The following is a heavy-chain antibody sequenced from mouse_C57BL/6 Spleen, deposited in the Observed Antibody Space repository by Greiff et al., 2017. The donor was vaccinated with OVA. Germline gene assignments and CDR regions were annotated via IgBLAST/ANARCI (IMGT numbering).Heavy chain of an antibody. V-gene: IGHV1-82*01. CDR3: ARDLLLQGDY. CDR2: IYPGDGDT. J-gene: IGHJ2*01. Sequence: QVQLQQSGPELVKPGASVKISCKASGYAFSSSWMNWVKQRPGKGLEWIGRIYPGDGDTNYNGKFKGKATLTADKSSSTAYMQLSSLTSEDSAVYFCARDLLLQGDYWGQGTTLTVSS. CDR1: GYAFSSSW. D-gene: IGHD1-1*01.